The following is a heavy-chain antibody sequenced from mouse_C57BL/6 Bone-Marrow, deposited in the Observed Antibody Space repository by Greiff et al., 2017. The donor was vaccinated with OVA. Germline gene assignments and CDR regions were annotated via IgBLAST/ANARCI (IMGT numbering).Heavy chain of an antibody. V-gene: IGHV1-7*01. D-gene: IGHD1-1*01. CDR3: ARHYYGSSLYYFDD. CDR1: GYTFTSYW. CDR2: INPSSGYT. Sequence: QVQLKQSGAELAKPGASVKLSCKASGYTFTSYWMHWVKQRPGQGLEWIGYINPSSGYTKYNQKFKDKATLTADESSSTAYMQLSSLTYEDSAVYYCARHYYGSSLYYFDDWGQGTTLTVSS. J-gene: IGHJ2*01.